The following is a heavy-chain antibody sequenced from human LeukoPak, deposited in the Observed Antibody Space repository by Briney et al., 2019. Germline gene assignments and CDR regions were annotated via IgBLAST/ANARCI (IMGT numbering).Heavy chain of an antibody. D-gene: IGHD4-17*01. V-gene: IGHV3-7*03. Sequence: GGSLRLSCAASGFTFSKYWMSWVRQAPGKGLEWVANMKQDGGEKYYVDSVKGRFTISRDSAKNSLYLQMNSLRAEDTAVYYCADVTNDYWGQGTLVTVSS. CDR1: GFTFSKYW. J-gene: IGHJ4*02. CDR2: MKQDGGEK. CDR3: ADVTNDY.